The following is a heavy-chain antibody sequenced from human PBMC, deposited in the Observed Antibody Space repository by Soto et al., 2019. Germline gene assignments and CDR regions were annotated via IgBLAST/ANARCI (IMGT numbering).Heavy chain of an antibody. CDR3: AREGDGYNSVYYYYYGMDV. CDR2: INAGNGNT. D-gene: IGHD2-21*01. CDR1: GYTFTSYA. V-gene: IGHV1-3*01. Sequence: QVQLVQSGAGGKKPGASVKVACKASGYTFTSYAMHWVRQAPGQRLEWMGWINAGNGNTKYSQKFQGRVTSTRDTSASTAYMALSILRSEDSAVAYCAREGDGYNSVYYYYYGMDVWGQGTTVTVSS. J-gene: IGHJ6*02.